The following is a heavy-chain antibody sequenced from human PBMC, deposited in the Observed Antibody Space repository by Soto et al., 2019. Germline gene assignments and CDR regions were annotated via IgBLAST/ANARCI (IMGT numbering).Heavy chain of an antibody. CDR2: IIPIFGTA. V-gene: IGHV1-69*13. D-gene: IGHD5-12*01. CDR1: GGTFSSYA. Sequence: SVKVSCKASGGTFSSYAISWVRQAPGQGLEWMGGIIPIFGTANYAQKFQGRVTITADESTSTAYMELSSLRSEDTAVYYCARVVEMATIMAYFDYWGQGTLVTVSS. J-gene: IGHJ4*02. CDR3: ARVVEMATIMAYFDY.